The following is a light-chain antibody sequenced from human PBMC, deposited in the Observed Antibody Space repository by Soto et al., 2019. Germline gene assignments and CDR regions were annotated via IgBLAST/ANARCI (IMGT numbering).Light chain of an antibody. Sequence: EIQMTQSPSSLSASVGARVTITCRASQSIKTYLNWYQQKPGNAPRLLIYDASSLQSGVPSTFSGSGSGTDITLTISSLQPEDFATYYCQQCYTTPRTFGQGTRLEI. CDR2: DAS. V-gene: IGKV1-39*01. J-gene: IGKJ5*01. CDR3: QQCYTTPRT. CDR1: QSIKTY.